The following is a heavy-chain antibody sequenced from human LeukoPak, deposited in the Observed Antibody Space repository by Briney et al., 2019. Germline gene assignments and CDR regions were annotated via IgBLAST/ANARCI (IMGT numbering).Heavy chain of an antibody. CDR2: IYYSGST. CDR1: GGSISSYY. V-gene: IGHV4-59*01. CDR3: ARSFPRVAAGNDY. D-gene: IGHD6-13*01. Sequence: PSETLSLTCTVSGGSISSYYWSWIRQPPGKGLEWIGYIYYSGSTNYNPSLKSRVTISVDTSKNQFSLKLSSVTAADTAVYYCARSFPRVAAGNDYWGQGTLVTVSS. J-gene: IGHJ4*02.